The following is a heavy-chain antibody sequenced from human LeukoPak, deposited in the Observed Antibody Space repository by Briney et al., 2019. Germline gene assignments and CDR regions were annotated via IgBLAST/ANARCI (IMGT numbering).Heavy chain of an antibody. CDR1: GFTFSSYG. D-gene: IGHD4-17*01. CDR3: AKDGGTYTVTTFFDY. CDR2: ISGSGGST. J-gene: IGHJ4*02. Sequence: PGGSLRLSCAASGFTFSSYGMHWVRQAPGKGLEWVSAISGSGGSTYYADSVKGRFTISRDNSKNTLYLQMNSLRAEDTAVYYCAKDGGTYTVTTFFDYWGQGTLVTVSS. V-gene: IGHV3-23*01.